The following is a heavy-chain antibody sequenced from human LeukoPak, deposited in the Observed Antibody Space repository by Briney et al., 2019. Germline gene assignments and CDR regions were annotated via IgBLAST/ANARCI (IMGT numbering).Heavy chain of an antibody. D-gene: IGHD6-19*01. CDR1: GGTFSSYA. Sequence: ASVKVSFKASGGTFSSYAFSWVRQAPGQGLEWMGGIIPIFGTANYAQKFQGRVTITADKSTSTAYMELSSLRSEDTAVYYCARDGLGGWFDYWGQGTLVTVSS. J-gene: IGHJ4*02. CDR2: IIPIFGTA. V-gene: IGHV1-69*06. CDR3: ARDGLGGWFDY.